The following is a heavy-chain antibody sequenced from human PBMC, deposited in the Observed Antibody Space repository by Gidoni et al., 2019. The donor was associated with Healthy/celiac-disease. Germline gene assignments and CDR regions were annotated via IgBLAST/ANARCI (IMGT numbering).Heavy chain of an antibody. CDR1: GFTFSSYA. Sequence: QVQLVESGVGVVPPGRSLRLSCAASGFTFSSYAMHWVRQAPGKGLEWLAVISYDGSNKYYADSVKGRFTISRDNSKNTLYLQMNSLRAEDTAVYYCARGMGHIVVSSLDYWGQGTLVTVSS. CDR3: ARGMGHIVVSSLDY. J-gene: IGHJ4*02. D-gene: IGHD2-21*01. CDR2: ISYDGSNK. V-gene: IGHV3-30*01.